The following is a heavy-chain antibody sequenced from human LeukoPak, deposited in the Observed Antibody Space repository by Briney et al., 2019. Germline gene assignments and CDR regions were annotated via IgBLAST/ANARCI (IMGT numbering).Heavy chain of an antibody. CDR3: ARMYSSSWRLFDY. J-gene: IGHJ4*02. V-gene: IGHV1-2*02. CDR2: INPNSGGS. CDR1: GYTFTGYY. Sequence: ASVKVSCKASGYTFTGYYMHWVRQASGQGLEWMGWINPNSGGSNYAQKFQGRVTMTRDTSISTAYMELSRLRSDDTAVYYCARMYSSSWRLFDYWGQGTLVTVSS. D-gene: IGHD6-13*01.